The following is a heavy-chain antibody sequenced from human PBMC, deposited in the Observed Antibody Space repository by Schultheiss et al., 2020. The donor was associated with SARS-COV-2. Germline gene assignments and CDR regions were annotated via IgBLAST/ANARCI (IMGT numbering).Heavy chain of an antibody. D-gene: IGHD2-2*01. CDR2: IWYDGSNK. Sequence: GGSLRLSCAASGFTFSSYGMHWVRQAPGKGLEWVAVIWYDGSNKYYADSVKGRFTISRDNSKNTLYLQMNSLRAEDTAVYYCARDVVPAAHDAFDIWGQGTMVTVSS. J-gene: IGHJ3*02. CDR1: GFTFSSYG. V-gene: IGHV3-33*01. CDR3: ARDVVPAAHDAFDI.